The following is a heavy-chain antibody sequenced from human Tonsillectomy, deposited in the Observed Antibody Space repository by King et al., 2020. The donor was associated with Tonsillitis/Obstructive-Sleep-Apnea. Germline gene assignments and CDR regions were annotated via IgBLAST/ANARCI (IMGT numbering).Heavy chain of an antibody. Sequence: VQLVESGGGLVKPGGSLRLSCAASGFTFSSYSMNWVRQAPGKGLEWVSSISSSSSYIYYADSVKGRFTISRDNAKNSLYLQMNSLRAEDTAVYYCARVLYHYYDSSGYYFDYWGQGTLVTVSS. CDR1: GFTFSSYS. CDR3: ARVLYHYYDSSGYYFDY. J-gene: IGHJ4*02. D-gene: IGHD3-22*01. CDR2: ISSSSSYI. V-gene: IGHV3-21*01.